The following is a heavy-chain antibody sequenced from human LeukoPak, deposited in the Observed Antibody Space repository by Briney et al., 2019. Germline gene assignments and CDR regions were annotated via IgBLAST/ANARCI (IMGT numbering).Heavy chain of an antibody. D-gene: IGHD1-26*01. CDR2: INSDGSST. CDR1: GFTFSSYW. CDR3: ARCPSSGRLFDY. V-gene: IGHV3-74*01. Sequence: GGSLRFSCAASGFTFSSYWMHWVRQAPGKGLVWVSRINSDGSSTSYADSVKGRFTISRDNAKNTLYLQMNSLRAEDTAVYYCARCPSSGRLFDYWGQGTLVTVSS. J-gene: IGHJ4*02.